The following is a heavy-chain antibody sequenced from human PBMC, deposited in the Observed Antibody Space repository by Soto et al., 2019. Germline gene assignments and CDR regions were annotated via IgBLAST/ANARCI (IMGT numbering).Heavy chain of an antibody. D-gene: IGHD3-22*01. CDR3: ASHYDSIGYYHRGLDY. CDR2: IIPIFGTA. J-gene: IGHJ4*02. Sequence: QVQLVQSGAEVKKPGSSVKVSCKASGGTFSSYAISWVRQAPGQGLEWMGGIIPIFGTADYAQKFQGRVTITADESTSTGDMVLSSLRSEDTAMYYCASHYDSIGYYHRGLDYCGQGTLVTVSS. CDR1: GGTFSSYA. V-gene: IGHV1-69*12.